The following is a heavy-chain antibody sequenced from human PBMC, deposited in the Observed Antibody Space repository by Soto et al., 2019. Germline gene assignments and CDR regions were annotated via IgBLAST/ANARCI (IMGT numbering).Heavy chain of an antibody. D-gene: IGHD6-13*01. CDR2: ISYSGTT. CDR3: ARRAPGGNYWYFDL. Sequence: QLQLQESGPGMVKPSETLSLTCTVSGGSISSSFYYWGWIRQPPGKGLEWIGSISYSGTTYYNPSLKSRVTISVDTSKNQFSLKLSSVTATDTAVYYCARRAPGGNYWYFDLWGRGTLVTVSS. CDR1: GGSISSSFYY. J-gene: IGHJ2*01. V-gene: IGHV4-39*01.